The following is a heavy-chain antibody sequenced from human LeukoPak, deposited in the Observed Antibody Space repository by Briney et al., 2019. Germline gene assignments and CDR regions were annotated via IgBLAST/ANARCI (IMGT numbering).Heavy chain of an antibody. V-gene: IGHV4-59*08. CDR3: ARHRELLGWFGP. CDR2: IYYSGST. CDR1: GGSISSYY. J-gene: IGHJ5*02. Sequence: KASETLSLTCTVSGGSISSYYWSWIRQPPGKGLEWIGYIYYSGSTNYNPSLKSRVTISVDTSKNQFSLKLSSVTAADTAVYYCARHRELLGWFGPWGQGTLVTVSS. D-gene: IGHD1-26*01.